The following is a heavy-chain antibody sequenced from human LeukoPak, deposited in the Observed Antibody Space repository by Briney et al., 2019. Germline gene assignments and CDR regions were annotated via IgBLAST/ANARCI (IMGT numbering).Heavy chain of an antibody. CDR3: ARSGYSSGWDDAFDI. V-gene: IGHV1-69*05. D-gene: IGHD6-19*01. J-gene: IGHJ3*02. Sequence: GASVKVSCKASGGTFSSYAISWVRQAPGQGLEWMGRIIPIFGTANYAQKFQGRVTITTDESTSTAYMELSSLRSEDTAVYYCARSGYSSGWDDAFDIWGQGTMVTVSS. CDR2: IIPIFGTA. CDR1: GGTFSSYA.